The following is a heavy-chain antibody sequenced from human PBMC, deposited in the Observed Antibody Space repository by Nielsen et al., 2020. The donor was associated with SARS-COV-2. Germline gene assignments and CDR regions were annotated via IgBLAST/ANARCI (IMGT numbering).Heavy chain of an antibody. Sequence: GGSLRLSCAASGFIFNDYYMNWIRQAPGKGLEWISYISSSGSTIYYADSVKGRFTISRDNTKMYLQMNSLRVEDTAVYFSARGRGYSYGVYFDYWGQGTRVTVSP. V-gene: IGHV3-11*01. CDR2: ISSSGSTI. CDR3: ARGRGYSYGVYFDY. CDR1: GFIFNDYY. D-gene: IGHD5-12*01. J-gene: IGHJ4*02.